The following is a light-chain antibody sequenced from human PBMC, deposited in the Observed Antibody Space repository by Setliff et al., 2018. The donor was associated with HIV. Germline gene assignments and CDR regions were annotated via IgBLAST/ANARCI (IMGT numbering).Light chain of an antibody. CDR3: SSYTASSTLG. J-gene: IGLJ3*02. V-gene: IGLV2-14*03. CDR2: DVS. Sequence: QSALPQPASVSGSPGQSITISCTGSSSDVGGYNYVSWYQQHPGKAPKLMIYDVSQRPSGVSDRFSGSKSGVTASLTISGLQPEDESDYYCSSYTASSTLGFGGGTKVTVL. CDR1: SSDVGGYNY.